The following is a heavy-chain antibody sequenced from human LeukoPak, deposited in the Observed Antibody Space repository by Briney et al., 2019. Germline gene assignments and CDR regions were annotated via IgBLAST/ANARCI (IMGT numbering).Heavy chain of an antibody. CDR3: ARVTIFGVVATFDY. V-gene: IGHV3-74*01. CDR2: INSDGRST. Sequence: GGSLRLSCAASGFTFSSYWMHWVRQAPGKGLVWVSRINSDGRSTSYADSVKGRFTISRDSAKNTLHLQMNSLRAEDTAVYYCARVTIFGVVATFDYWGQGTLVTVSS. D-gene: IGHD3-3*01. CDR1: GFTFSSYW. J-gene: IGHJ4*02.